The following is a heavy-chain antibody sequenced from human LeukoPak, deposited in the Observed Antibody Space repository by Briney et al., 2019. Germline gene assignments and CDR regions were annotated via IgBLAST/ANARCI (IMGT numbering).Heavy chain of an antibody. V-gene: IGHV3-66*01. CDR3: ASSGYSSGWYA. CDR2: IYSGGST. Sequence: GGSLRLCCAASGFTVSSNYMSWVRQAPGKGLEWVSVIYSGGSTYYADSVKGRFTISRDNSKNTLYLQMNSLRAEDTAVYYCASSGYSSGWYAWGQGTLVTVSS. J-gene: IGHJ5*02. CDR1: GFTVSSNY. D-gene: IGHD6-19*01.